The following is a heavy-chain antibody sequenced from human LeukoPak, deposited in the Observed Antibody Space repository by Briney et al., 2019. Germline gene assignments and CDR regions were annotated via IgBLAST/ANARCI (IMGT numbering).Heavy chain of an antibody. D-gene: IGHD3-10*01. Sequence: PGGSLRLSCAASGFTFSDYYMSWIRQAPGKGLEWISHISSSTGYTKYADSVKGRFTISRDNAKNSLYLEMNSLRAEDTALYYCARDYYDSGSYGWFDPWGHGTLVTVSS. CDR3: ARDYYDSGSYGWFDP. J-gene: IGHJ5*02. V-gene: IGHV3-11*05. CDR1: GFTFSDYY. CDR2: ISSSTGYT.